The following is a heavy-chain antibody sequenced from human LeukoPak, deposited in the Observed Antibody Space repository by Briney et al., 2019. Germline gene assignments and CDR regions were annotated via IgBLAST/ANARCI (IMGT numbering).Heavy chain of an antibody. D-gene: IGHD2/OR15-2a*01. J-gene: IGHJ4*02. CDR3: ARAGNTRFDY. CDR1: GFTFSSYA. CDR2: ISGSSGTT. V-gene: IGHV3-23*01. Sequence: GGPLRFSCAASGFTFSSYAMSWVRQAPGKGLEWVSTISGSSGTTYYADPVKGRFTISRDNSKNTPYLQMNRLRAEDTAVYYCARAGNTRFDYWGQGTLVTVSS.